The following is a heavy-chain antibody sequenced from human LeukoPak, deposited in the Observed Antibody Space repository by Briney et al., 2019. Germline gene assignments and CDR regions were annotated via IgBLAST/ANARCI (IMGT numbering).Heavy chain of an antibody. V-gene: IGHV4-34*01. J-gene: IGHJ4*02. D-gene: IGHD6-19*01. CDR1: GGSFSGYY. CDR2: INHSRST. CDR3: ARVGSSGWDDY. Sequence: SETLSLTCAVYGGSFSGYYWSWIRQPPGKGLEWIGEINHSRSTNYNPSLKSRVTISVDTSKNQFSLKLSSVTAADTAVYYCARVGSSGWDDYWGQGTLVTVSS.